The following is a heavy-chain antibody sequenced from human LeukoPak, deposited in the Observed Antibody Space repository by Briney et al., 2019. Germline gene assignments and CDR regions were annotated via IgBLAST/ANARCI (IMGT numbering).Heavy chain of an antibody. D-gene: IGHD2/OR15-2a*01. Sequence: GGSLRLSCAASGFNFTNYAMSWVRQTPGKGLEWVSTTTGSTAATYYADSVRGRFSISRDNSKNTLYLQMNSLRAEDTALYYCAREFLGFHPWGQGTLVTVSS. V-gene: IGHV3-23*01. CDR3: AREFLGFHP. CDR1: GFNFTNYA. CDR2: TTGSTAAT. J-gene: IGHJ5*02.